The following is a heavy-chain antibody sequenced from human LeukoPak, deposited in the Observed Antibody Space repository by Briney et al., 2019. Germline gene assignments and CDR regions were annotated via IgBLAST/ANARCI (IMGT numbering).Heavy chain of an antibody. CDR2: ISYDGSNK. D-gene: IGHD3-22*01. V-gene: IGHV3-30*04. Sequence: GGSLRLSCAASGFTFSSYAMHWVRQAPGKGLEWVAVISYDGSNKYYADSVKGRFTISRDNPKNTLYLQMNSLRAEDTAVYYCAKEGYYYDSSGYYYGTFDYWGQGTLVTVSS. CDR3: AKEGYYYDSSGYYYGTFDY. J-gene: IGHJ4*02. CDR1: GFTFSSYA.